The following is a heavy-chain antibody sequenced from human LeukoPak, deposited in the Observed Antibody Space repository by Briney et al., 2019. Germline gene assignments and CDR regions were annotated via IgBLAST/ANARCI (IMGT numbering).Heavy chain of an antibody. CDR3: ARQVVTYYFGY. CDR1: GGSFSGYY. D-gene: IGHD3-22*01. Sequence: SETLSLTCAVYGGSFSGYYWSWIRQPPGKGLEWIGEINHSGSTNYNPSLKSRVTISVDTSKNQFSLRLGSVTAADTAVYYCARQVVTYYFGYWGQGTLVTVSS. J-gene: IGHJ4*02. V-gene: IGHV4-34*01. CDR2: INHSGST.